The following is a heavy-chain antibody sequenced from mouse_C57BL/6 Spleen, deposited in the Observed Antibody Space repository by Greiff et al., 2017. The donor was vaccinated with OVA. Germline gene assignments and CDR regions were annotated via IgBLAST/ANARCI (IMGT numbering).Heavy chain of an antibody. Sequence: EVKLVESGGGLVKPGGSLKLSCAASGFTFSSYAMSWVRQTPEKRLEWVATISDGGSYTYYPDNVKGRFTISRDNAKNNLYLQMSHLKSEDTAMYYCASSTMVTSGLMDYWGQGTSVTVSS. CDR2: ISDGGSYT. CDR3: ASSTMVTSGLMDY. CDR1: GFTFSSYA. D-gene: IGHD2-2*01. J-gene: IGHJ4*01. V-gene: IGHV5-4*03.